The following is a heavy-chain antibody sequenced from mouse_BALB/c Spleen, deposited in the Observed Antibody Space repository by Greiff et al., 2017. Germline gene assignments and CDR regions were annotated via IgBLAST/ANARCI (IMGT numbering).Heavy chain of an antibody. CDR2: IYPGSGNT. V-gene: IGHV1-77*01. J-gene: IGHJ2*01. CDR1: GYTFTDYY. Sequence: QVQLQQSGAELARPGASVKLSCKASGYTFTDYYINWVKQRTGQGLEWIGEIYPGSGNTYYNEKFKGKATLTADKSSSTAYMQLSSLTSEDSAVYFCARGGYGFDYWGQGTTLTVSS. D-gene: IGHD3-1*01. CDR3: ARGGYGFDY.